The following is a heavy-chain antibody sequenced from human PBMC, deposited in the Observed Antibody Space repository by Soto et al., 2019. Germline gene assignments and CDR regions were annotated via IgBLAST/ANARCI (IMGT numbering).Heavy chain of an antibody. Sequence: ASVKVSCKTSGYNFTNFDINWVRQAPGRGLVWMGWMNPSSGETGSAQNYQGRVTMTRDISTRTFFMQLTSLRSEDTAIYYCARLAEYCNGIKCYSNFDFWGRGTQVTVSS. D-gene: IGHD2-15*01. J-gene: IGHJ4*01. CDR2: MNPSSGET. CDR1: GYNFTNFD. CDR3: ARLAEYCNGIKCYSNFDF. V-gene: IGHV1-8*01.